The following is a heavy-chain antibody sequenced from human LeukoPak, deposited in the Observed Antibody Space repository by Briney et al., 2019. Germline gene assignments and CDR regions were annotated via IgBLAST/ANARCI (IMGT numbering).Heavy chain of an antibody. CDR3: AREYDFWSGYYYFDY. CDR1: GFTFSNYW. Sequence: PGGSLRLSCAASGFTFSNYWMSWVRQAPGKGLEWVANIKQDGSEKYYVDSVKGRFTISRDNAKNSLYLQMNSLRAEDTAVYYCAREYDFWSGYYYFDYWGQGTLVTVSS. CDR2: IKQDGSEK. J-gene: IGHJ4*02. D-gene: IGHD3-3*01. V-gene: IGHV3-7*01.